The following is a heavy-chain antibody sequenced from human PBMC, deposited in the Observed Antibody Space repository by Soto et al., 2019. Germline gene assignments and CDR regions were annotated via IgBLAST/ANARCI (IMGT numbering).Heavy chain of an antibody. CDR1: GYTFTGYY. J-gene: IGHJ6*01. V-gene: IGHV1-2*04. D-gene: IGHD2-15*01. CDR2: INPNSGGT. CDR3: ARDSATYCSGGSCYPSYYYGMDV. Sequence: GASVKVSCKASGYTFTGYYMHWVRQAPGQGLEWMGWINPNSGGTNYAQKFQGWVTMTRDTSISTAYMELSRLRSDDTAVYYCARDSATYCSGGSCYPSYYYGMDVWGQGTTVNVSS.